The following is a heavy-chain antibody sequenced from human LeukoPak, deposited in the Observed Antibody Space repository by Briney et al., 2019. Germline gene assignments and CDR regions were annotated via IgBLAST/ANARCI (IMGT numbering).Heavy chain of an antibody. CDR1: GYTFTNYA. CDR3: AKSYDSIGWRFDY. J-gene: IGHJ4*02. D-gene: IGHD6-19*01. CDR2: INTNTGNP. V-gene: IGHV7-4-1*02. Sequence: ASAKVSCKASGYTFTNYAMNWVRQAPGQGLEWMGWINTNTGNPTYAQGFTGRFVFSLDTSVSTAYLQISSLKAEDTAVYHCAKSYDSIGWRFDYWGQGTVVTVSS.